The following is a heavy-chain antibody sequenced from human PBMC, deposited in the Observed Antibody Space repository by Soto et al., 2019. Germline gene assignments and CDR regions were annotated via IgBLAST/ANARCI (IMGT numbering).Heavy chain of an antibody. CDR2: INHSGST. J-gene: IGHJ5*02. CDR3: ARVGDDYSNYALDP. Sequence: QVQLQQWGAGLLKPSETLSLTCAVYGGSFSGYYWSWIRQPPGKGLEWIGEINHSGSTNYNPSLKIRVTISVDTSKNQFSLKLSSVTAADTAVYYCARVGDDYSNYALDPWGQGTLVTVSS. CDR1: GGSFSGYY. V-gene: IGHV4-34*01. D-gene: IGHD4-4*01.